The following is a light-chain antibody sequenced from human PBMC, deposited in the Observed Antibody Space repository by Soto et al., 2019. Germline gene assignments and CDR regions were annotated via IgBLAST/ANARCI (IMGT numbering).Light chain of an antibody. V-gene: IGKV3-20*01. CDR3: QHYGRSPGT. CDR2: DAS. J-gene: IGKJ5*01. Sequence: EIVLTQSPGTLSLSPGERATLSCRASQSVSSSYLAWYQQKPGQAPRLLIYDASSRATGIPDRFSGSGSGTDFTLTISRLEPEDFAVFYCQHYGRSPGTFGQGTRLEIK. CDR1: QSVSSSY.